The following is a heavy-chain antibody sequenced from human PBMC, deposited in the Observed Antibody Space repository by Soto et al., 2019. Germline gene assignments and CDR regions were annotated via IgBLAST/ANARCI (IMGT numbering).Heavy chain of an antibody. Sequence: PGGSLRLSCAASGFTFNKAWMNWVRQAPGKGLEWVGRIRSKAYGGTTEYAASVKGRFSISRDDSKSIAYLQMNSLKTEDTAVYYCTRLEKGYYYYMDVWGKGTTVTVSS. D-gene: IGHD3-16*01. CDR2: IRSKAYGGTT. V-gene: IGHV3-15*07. J-gene: IGHJ6*03. CDR3: TRLEKGYYYYMDV. CDR1: GFTFNKAW.